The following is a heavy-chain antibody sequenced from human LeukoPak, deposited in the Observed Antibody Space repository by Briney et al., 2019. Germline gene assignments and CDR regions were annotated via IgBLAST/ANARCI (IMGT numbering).Heavy chain of an antibody. CDR1: GGSISSSSYY. D-gene: IGHD3-10*01. V-gene: IGHV4-39*07. CDR2: IYYSGGT. CDR3: ARAYYGSGSYFVLDY. J-gene: IGHJ4*02. Sequence: SETLSLTCTVSGGSISSSSYYWGWIRQPPGKGLEWIGSIYYSGGTYYNPSLKSRVTISVDTSKNQFSLKLSSVTAADTAVYYCARAYYGSGSYFVLDYWGQGTLVTVSS.